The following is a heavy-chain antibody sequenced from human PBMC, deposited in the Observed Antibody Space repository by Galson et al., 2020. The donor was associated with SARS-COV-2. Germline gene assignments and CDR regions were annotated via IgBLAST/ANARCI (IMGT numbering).Heavy chain of an antibody. V-gene: IGHV1-2*02. CDR1: GYTFTDYY. Sequence: ASVKVSCQASGYTFTDYYIAWVRQDHGQGLEWMGWMNPNSGDTRSAQKFQGRVTMTRDTSISTAYMELSRLRSDDTAVYYCARDSGRRVNNVDYWGQGALVTVSS. CDR2: MNPNSGDT. J-gene: IGHJ4*02. CDR3: ARDSGRRVNNVDY. D-gene: IGHD3-10*01.